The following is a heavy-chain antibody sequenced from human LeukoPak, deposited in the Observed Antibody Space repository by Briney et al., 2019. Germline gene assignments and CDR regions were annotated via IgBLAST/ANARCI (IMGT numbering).Heavy chain of an antibody. D-gene: IGHD6-19*01. V-gene: IGHV3-7*03. CDR1: GFTFSSYW. J-gene: IGHJ3*02. CDR2: IKYDGSEK. CDR3: GRIRGDRHSSGWSDSFDI. Sequence: GGSLRLSCAVSGFTFSSYWMAWVRQAPGKGLEWVANIKYDGSEKYYVDSVKGRFTISRDNAKNSLYLQMNSLRAEDTALYYCGRIRGDRHSSGWSDSFDIWGQGTMVTVSS.